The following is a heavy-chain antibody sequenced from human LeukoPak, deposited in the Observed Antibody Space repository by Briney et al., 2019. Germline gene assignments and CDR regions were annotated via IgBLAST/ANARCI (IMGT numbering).Heavy chain of an antibody. V-gene: IGHV4-4*02. J-gene: IGHJ4*02. CDR1: GGSISSSNW. Sequence: SETLSLTCAVSGGSISSSNWWSWVRQPPGKGLEWIGEIYHSGSTNSNPSLKSRVTISVDTSKNQFSLKLSSVTAADTAVYYCASYGLLWFGELSKTYYFDYWGQGTLVTVSS. CDR3: ASYGLLWFGELSKTYYFDY. D-gene: IGHD3-10*01. CDR2: IYHSGST.